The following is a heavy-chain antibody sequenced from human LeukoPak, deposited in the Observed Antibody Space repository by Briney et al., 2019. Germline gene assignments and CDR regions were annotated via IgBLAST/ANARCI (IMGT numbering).Heavy chain of an antibody. CDR2: IYYSGTT. CDR1: GGSISSSPYY. Sequence: SETLSLTCSVSGGSISSSPYYWGWIRQPPGKGLEWIGTIYYSGTTYYNPSLKSRVTISVDTSKNQFSLKLSSVTAADMALYYCARLVGAATDPFDYWGQGTLVTVSS. V-gene: IGHV4-39*01. CDR3: ARLVGAATDPFDY. D-gene: IGHD1-26*01. J-gene: IGHJ4*02.